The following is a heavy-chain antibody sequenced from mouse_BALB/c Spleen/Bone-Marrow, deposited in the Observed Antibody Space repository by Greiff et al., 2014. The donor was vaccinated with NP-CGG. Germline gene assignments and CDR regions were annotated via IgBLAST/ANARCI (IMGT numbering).Heavy chain of an antibody. V-gene: IGHV1S127*01. Sequence: QVQLKHSGAELVKPGASVKMSCKASGYTFTSYWMHWVKQRPGQGLEWIGTIDPSGSYTSYNQKFKGKATLTVDTSSSTAYMQLSSLTSEDSAVYYCTRDDYGYWGQGTTLTVSS. J-gene: IGHJ2*01. CDR3: TRDDYGY. CDR2: IDPSGSYT. CDR1: GYTFTSYW. D-gene: IGHD2-4*01.